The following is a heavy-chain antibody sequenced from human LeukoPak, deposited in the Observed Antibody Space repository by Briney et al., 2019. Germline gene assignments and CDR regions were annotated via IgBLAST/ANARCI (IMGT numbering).Heavy chain of an antibody. CDR3: ARGRDPY. J-gene: IGHJ4*02. CDR1: GGSFSGYY. CDR2: INHSGST. V-gene: IGHV4-34*01. D-gene: IGHD5-24*01. Sequence: SETLSLTCAVYGGSFSGYYWTWIRQPPGRGLEWIGEINHSGSTNYNPTLKSRVTISVDTSKSQFSLKLNSVTAADTAMYYCARGRDPYWGQGALVTVSS.